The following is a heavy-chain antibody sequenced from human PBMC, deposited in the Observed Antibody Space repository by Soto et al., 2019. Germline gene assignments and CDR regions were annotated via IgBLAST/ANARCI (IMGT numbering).Heavy chain of an antibody. CDR1: GGTFSSYA. V-gene: IGHV1-69*13. J-gene: IGHJ4*02. CDR3: ARDSPGGFGEIGH. D-gene: IGHD3-10*01. CDR2: IIPIFGTA. Sequence: GPSVKVSCKASGGTFSSYAISLVRQAPGQGLEWMGGIIPIFGTANYAQKFQGRVTITADESTSTAYMELSSLRSEDTAVYYCARDSPGGFGEIGHWGQGTLVTVSS.